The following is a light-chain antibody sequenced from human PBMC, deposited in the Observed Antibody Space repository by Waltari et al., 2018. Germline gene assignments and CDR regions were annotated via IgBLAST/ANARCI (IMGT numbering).Light chain of an antibody. J-gene: IGLJ3*02. CDR2: DVN. V-gene: IGLV2-14*03. Sequence: QSALTQPASVSGSPGQSITISCTGSSSNIGSQSYVSWYQQHEGKAPKLLIADVNQRPSGLSRRFAGSKSGRTASLTISGLQAEDEADYYCSSFTTSSTWVFGGGTQLTVL. CDR3: SSFTTSSTWV. CDR1: SSNIGSQSY.